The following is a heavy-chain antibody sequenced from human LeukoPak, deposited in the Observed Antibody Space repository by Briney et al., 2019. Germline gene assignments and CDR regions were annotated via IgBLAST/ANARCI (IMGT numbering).Heavy chain of an antibody. CDR3: ARGPQFSGPGWFDP. CDR1: VFTFSSYS. D-gene: IGHD3-10*01. CDR2: ITFSSSHI. V-gene: IGHV3-21*01. Sequence: GGSLRLSCAASVFTFSSYSMNWVRQAPGKGLECVSSITFSSSHIYYADSVKGRFTISRDNTKDSLYLQMNSLRAEDTAIYYCARGPQFSGPGWFDPWGQGTLVTVSS. J-gene: IGHJ5*02.